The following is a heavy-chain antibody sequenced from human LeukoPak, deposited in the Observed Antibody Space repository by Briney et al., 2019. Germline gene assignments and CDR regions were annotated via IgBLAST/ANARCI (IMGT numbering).Heavy chain of an antibody. Sequence: ASVNVSCKASGYAFTGYDMHWGRHAPAPGHGRVGLIDPNSCGTNYAQQFHVRVTMTRDTSISTAYMELSRLRSDDTAVCYCARGCYWNDERRRYYYYYYMDVWGKGTTVTASS. J-gene: IGHJ6*03. CDR2: IDPNSCGT. CDR3: ARGCYWNDERRRYYYYYYMDV. V-gene: IGHV1-2*02. D-gene: IGHD1-1*01. CDR1: GYAFTGYD.